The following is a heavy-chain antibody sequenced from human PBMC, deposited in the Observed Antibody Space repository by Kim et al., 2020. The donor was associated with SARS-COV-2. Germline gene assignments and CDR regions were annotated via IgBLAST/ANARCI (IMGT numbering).Heavy chain of an antibody. D-gene: IGHD3-22*01. CDR3: ARVNYYDSSGYYLLVYYMDV. V-gene: IGHV1-18*01. CDR1: GYTFTSYG. Sequence: ASVKVSCKASGYTFTSYGISWVRQAPGQGLEWMGWISAYNGNTNYAQKLQGRVTMTTDTSTSTAYMELRSLRSDDTAVYYCARVNYYDSSGYYLLVYYMDVWGKGTTVTVSS. J-gene: IGHJ6*03. CDR2: ISAYNGNT.